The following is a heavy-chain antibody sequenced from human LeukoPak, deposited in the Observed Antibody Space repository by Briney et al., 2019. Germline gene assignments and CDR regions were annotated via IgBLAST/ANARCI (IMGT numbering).Heavy chain of an antibody. Sequence: SETLSLTCTVSGGSISSYYWSWIRQPPGKGLELIGYIYYSGSTNYNPSLKSRVTISVDTSKNQFSLKLSSVTAADTAVYYCARSGYEDFDFWGQGTLVTVSS. V-gene: IGHV4-59*08. J-gene: IGHJ4*02. D-gene: IGHD5-12*01. CDR3: ARSGYEDFDF. CDR2: IYYSGST. CDR1: GGSISSYY.